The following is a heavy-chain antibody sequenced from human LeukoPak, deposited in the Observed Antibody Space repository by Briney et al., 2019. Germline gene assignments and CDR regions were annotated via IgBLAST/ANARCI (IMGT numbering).Heavy chain of an antibody. Sequence: GGSLRLSCAASGFTFSNYAMHWVRQAPGKGLEWVAVISYDGSNKYYADSVKGRFTISRDNSKNTLYLQMNSLRPEDTAVYYCARDWGRRYSSGWYGDFDYWGQGTLVTVSS. J-gene: IGHJ4*02. CDR2: ISYDGSNK. V-gene: IGHV3-30-3*01. CDR3: ARDWGRRYSSGWYGDFDY. CDR1: GFTFSNYA. D-gene: IGHD6-19*01.